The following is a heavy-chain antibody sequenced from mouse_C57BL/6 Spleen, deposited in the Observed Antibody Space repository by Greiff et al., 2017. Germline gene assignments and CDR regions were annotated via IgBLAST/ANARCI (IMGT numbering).Heavy chain of an antibody. J-gene: IGHJ2*01. Sequence: EVQLVESGGGLVKPGGSLKLSCAASGFTFSSYAMSWVRQTPEKRLEWVATISDGGSYTYYPDNVKGRFTISRDNAKNNLYLQMSHLKSEDTAMYYCARVYYGNLFDYWGQGTTLTVSS. CDR3: ARVYYGNLFDY. D-gene: IGHD2-1*01. CDR2: ISDGGSYT. V-gene: IGHV5-4*01. CDR1: GFTFSSYA.